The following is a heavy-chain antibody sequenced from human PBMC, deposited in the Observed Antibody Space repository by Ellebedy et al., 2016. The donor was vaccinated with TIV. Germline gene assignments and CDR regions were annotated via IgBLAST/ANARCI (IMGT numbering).Heavy chain of an antibody. J-gene: IGHJ4*02. CDR2: ISGSGGNT. D-gene: IGHD4-17*01. Sequence: GGSLRLSXAASGFIFSAYTMSWVRQAPGKGLEWVSAISGSGGNTYYADSVTGRFTISRDNSESTLSLQMNSLGAEDTAVYYCATYDYGDYSFDYWGQGTLVTVSS. CDR1: GFIFSAYT. CDR3: ATYDYGDYSFDY. V-gene: IGHV3-23*01.